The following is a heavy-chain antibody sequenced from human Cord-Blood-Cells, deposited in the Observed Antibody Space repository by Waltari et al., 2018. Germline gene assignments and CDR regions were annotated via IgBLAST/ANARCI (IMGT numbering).Heavy chain of an antibody. CDR2: IYYSGST. V-gene: IGHV4-39*01. J-gene: IGHJ4*02. CDR1: GGSISSSSYY. D-gene: IGHD1-26*01. Sequence: QLQLQELGPGLVKPSETLSITCTVSGGSISSSSYYWGWIRQPPGKGLEWIGSIYYSGSTYYNPSLKSRVTISVDTSKNQFSLKLSSVTAADTAVYYCARHSGIVGATFDYWGQGTLVTVSS. CDR3: ARHSGIVGATFDY.